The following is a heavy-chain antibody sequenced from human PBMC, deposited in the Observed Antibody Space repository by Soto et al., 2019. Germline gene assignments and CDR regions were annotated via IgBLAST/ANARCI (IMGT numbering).Heavy chain of an antibody. V-gene: IGHV1-18*04. J-gene: IGHJ6*02. Sequence: QVQLVQSGAEVKKPGASVKVSCKASGYTFTSYGISWVRQAPGQGLEWMGWISAYNGNTNYAQKLQGRATMTTDTSTSTAYMELRSLRSDDPAVDYCALNQNWSGYYSYDYGMDVWGQGTTVTVSS. CDR2: ISAYNGNT. CDR3: ALNQNWSGYYSYDYGMDV. D-gene: IGHD3-3*01. CDR1: GYTFTSYG.